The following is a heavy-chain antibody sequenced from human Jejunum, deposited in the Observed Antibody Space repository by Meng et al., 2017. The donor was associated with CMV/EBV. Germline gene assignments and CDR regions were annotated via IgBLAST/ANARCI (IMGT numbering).Heavy chain of an antibody. CDR2: IYTSGST. V-gene: IGHV4-4*07. CDR1: GVSIRSYY. CDR3: ARDGGLDCGGDCYFDH. J-gene: IGHJ4*02. D-gene: IGHD2-21*02. Sequence: QRQLQSSGTGLVKPSETLSLICTVSGVSIRSYYWSWIRLPAGKGLEWIGRIYTSGSTNYNPSLKSRVTMSLDTPKNQFSLKLTSVTAADTALYFCARDGGLDCGGDCYFDHWGQGILVTVSS.